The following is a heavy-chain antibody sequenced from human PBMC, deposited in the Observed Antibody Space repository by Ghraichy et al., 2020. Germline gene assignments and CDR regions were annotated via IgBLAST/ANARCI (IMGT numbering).Heavy chain of an antibody. CDR2: ISGSGST. CDR3: AKGLSYPNLNAFDI. D-gene: IGHD1-26*01. CDR1: GFTFSSYA. V-gene: IGHV3-23*01. J-gene: IGHJ3*02. Sequence: GGSLRLSCAASGFTFSSYAMSWVRQAPGKGLEWVSAISGSGSTYYADSVKGRFTISRDNSKNTLYLQMNSLRAEDTAVYYCAKGLSYPNLNAFDIWGQGTMVTVSS.